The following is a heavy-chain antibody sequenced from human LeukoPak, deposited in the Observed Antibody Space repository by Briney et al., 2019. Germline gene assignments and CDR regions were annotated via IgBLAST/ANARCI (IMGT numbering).Heavy chain of an antibody. Sequence: QAGGSLRLSCAASGFTFSSYAMSWVRQAPGKGLEWVSAISGSGGSTYYADSVKGRFTISRDNSKNTLYLQMNSLRAEDTAVYYRAKDMGGGVTSDYWGQGTLVTVSS. CDR3: AKDMGGGVTSDY. V-gene: IGHV3-23*01. J-gene: IGHJ4*02. CDR2: ISGSGGST. CDR1: GFTFSSYA. D-gene: IGHD4-17*01.